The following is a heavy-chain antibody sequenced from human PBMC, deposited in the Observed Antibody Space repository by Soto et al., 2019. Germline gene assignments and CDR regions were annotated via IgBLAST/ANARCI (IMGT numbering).Heavy chain of an antibody. D-gene: IGHD3-10*01. J-gene: IGHJ6*03. Sequence: EVQLVESGGGLAQPGTSLRLSCAGSGFNFGDHGMHWVRQRPGKGLEWVSGISWNGDNTGSGESVKGRITNSRDNAKKPLYLQLDSLGPEDTALYYCAKAAGRNFYGSLGYRDVWGRGTTVTVSS. V-gene: IGHV3-9*01. CDR2: ISWNGDNT. CDR1: GFNFGDHG. CDR3: AKAAGRNFYGSLGYRDV.